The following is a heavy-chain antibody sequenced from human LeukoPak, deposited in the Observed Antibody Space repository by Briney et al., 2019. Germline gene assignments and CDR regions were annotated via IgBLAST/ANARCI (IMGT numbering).Heavy chain of an antibody. CDR1: GYSISTGYY. Sequence: SETLSLTCAVSGYSISTGYYWAWIRQPPGKGLEWITTIYYGGSTYYNPSLKSRVTISVDTSRNQFSLNLRSVTAADTAVYYCAIQSGATDHWGQGTLVTVSS. D-gene: IGHD1-26*01. V-gene: IGHV4-38-2*01. CDR3: AIQSGATDH. CDR2: IYYGGST. J-gene: IGHJ4*02.